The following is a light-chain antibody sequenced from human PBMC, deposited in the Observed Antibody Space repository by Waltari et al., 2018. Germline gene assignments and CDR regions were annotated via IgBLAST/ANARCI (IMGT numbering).Light chain of an antibody. V-gene: IGKV1-39*01. CDR1: QNINNY. J-gene: IGKJ4*01. CDR3: QQSYGTPRP. Sequence: DIQMTQSPSSLSASVGDRVTITSRASQNINNYLNWYQQNPGKAPELLIYDASSLQSGVPAGCSGSGSWIDFTLTISSRQPEDFASELCQQSYGTPRPFGGGTKVAIK. CDR2: DAS.